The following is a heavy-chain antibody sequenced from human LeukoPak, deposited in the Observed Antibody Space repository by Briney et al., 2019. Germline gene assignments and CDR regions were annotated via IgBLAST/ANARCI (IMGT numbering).Heavy chain of an antibody. CDR2: INPNSGVT. J-gene: IGHJ6*02. CDR3: ARNEPNYDILTGYYDSLGMDV. CDR1: GYTFTGHY. V-gene: IGHV1-2*02. Sequence: GASVKVSCKASGYTFTGHYMHWVRQAPGHGLEWMGWINPNSGVTNYAQKFQGRVTLTRDTSISTVYLDLSSLISDDTAVYYCARNEPNYDILTGYYDSLGMDVWGQGTTVTVSS. D-gene: IGHD3-9*01.